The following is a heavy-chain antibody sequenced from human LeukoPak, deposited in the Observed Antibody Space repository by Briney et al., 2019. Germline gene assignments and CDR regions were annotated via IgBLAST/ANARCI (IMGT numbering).Heavy chain of an antibody. CDR1: GFTFSSYA. D-gene: IGHD6-13*01. J-gene: IGHJ6*02. CDR2: ITCDASSK. Sequence: PGRSLRLSCAASGFTFSSYAMHWVRQAPGKGLEWVAVITCDASSKYYADAVNGRFTISSDNAKNTLYLQMNSLRAGDTAVYYCARDSVSSWRYYYYYYGMDVWGQGTTVTVSS. V-gene: IGHV3-30-3*01. CDR3: ARDSVSSWRYYYYYYGMDV.